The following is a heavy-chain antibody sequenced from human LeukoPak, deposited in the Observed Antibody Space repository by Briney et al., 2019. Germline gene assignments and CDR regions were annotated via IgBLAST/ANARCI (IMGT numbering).Heavy chain of an antibody. V-gene: IGHV3-7*01. J-gene: IGHJ4*02. CDR1: GFTFSNYW. CDR3: LKSLDY. Sequence: PGGSLRLSCAASGFTFSNYWMTWVRQAPGKGLEWVANIKRDGGEKNYLDSVRGRFTISRGNARNSLYLQMNSLRAEDTAVYYCLKSLDYWGQGTLVTVSS. CDR2: IKRDGGEK.